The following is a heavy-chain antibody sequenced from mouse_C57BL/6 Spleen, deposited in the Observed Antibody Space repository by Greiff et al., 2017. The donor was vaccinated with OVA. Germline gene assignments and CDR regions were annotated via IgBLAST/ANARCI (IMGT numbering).Heavy chain of an antibody. Sequence: VQLQQSGPELVKPGASVKISCKASGYTFTDYYMNWVKQSHGKSLEWIGDINPNNGGTSYNQKFKGKATLTVDKSSSTSYMELRILTSEDSAVYYCARLGYYGGYFDVWGTGTTVTVSS. D-gene: IGHD1-1*01. J-gene: IGHJ1*03. CDR3: ARLGYYGGYFDV. V-gene: IGHV1-26*01. CDR1: GYTFTDYY. CDR2: INPNNGGT.